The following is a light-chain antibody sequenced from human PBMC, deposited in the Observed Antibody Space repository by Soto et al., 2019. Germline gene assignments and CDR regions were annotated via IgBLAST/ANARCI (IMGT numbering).Light chain of an antibody. J-gene: IGLJ3*02. CDR2: NGR. CDR3: QVRESPSDYSVV. V-gene: IGLV3-21*02. Sequence: SYELTQPPSLSVAPGQTATITWGGDNIGTKGVHWYQQKAGQAPELVVYNGRDRPSGIPERFSGSNSGNTATLTITRVEAGDEADFYCQVRESPSDYSVVFGGGTKGTVL. CDR1: NIGTKG.